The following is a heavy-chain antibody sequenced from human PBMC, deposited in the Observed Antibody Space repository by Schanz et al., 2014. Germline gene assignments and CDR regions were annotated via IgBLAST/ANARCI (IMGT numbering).Heavy chain of an antibody. V-gene: IGHV3-23*04. CDR1: GFTFSTST. Sequence: EVQLVESGGGLVQPGGSLRLSCAASGFTFSTSTMHWVRQAPGKGLEWLSVISASGGDTYYADSVKGRFTISRDNSKNTLYLQMNSLRAEDTAVYYCARIGGSVFDYWAQGTLVTVSS. D-gene: IGHD3-10*01. J-gene: IGHJ4*02. CDR3: ARIGGSVFDY. CDR2: ISASGGDT.